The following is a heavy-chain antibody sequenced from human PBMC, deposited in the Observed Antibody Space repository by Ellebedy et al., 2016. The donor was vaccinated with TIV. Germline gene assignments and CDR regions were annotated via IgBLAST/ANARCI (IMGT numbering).Heavy chain of an antibody. V-gene: IGHV4-34*01. J-gene: IGHJ4*02. CDR2: INHSGST. CDR3: ARDLSRGSGWYGDY. D-gene: IGHD6-19*01. CDR1: GGSFSGYY. Sequence: SETLSLTXAVYGGSFSGYYWSWIRQPPGKGLEWIGEINHSGSTNYNPSLKSRVTISVDTSKNQFSLKLSSVTAADTAVYYCARDLSRGSGWYGDYWGQGTLVTVSS.